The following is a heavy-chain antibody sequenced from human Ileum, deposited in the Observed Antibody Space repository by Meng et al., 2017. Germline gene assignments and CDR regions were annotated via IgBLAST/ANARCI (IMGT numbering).Heavy chain of an antibody. J-gene: IGHJ4*02. Sequence: QVLLTPARPLSLTCAVSGGCISNSDSWSWVRQPPGKGLEWIGKIHHSGNTNYNPSLKSRVTISIDKSKNQFSLKLNPVTAADTAVYYCAREWSGSYRHFDYWGQGTLVTVSS. CDR2: IHHSGNT. V-gene: IGHV4-4*02. CDR3: AREWSGSYRHFDY. D-gene: IGHD1-26*01. CDR1: GGCISNSDS.